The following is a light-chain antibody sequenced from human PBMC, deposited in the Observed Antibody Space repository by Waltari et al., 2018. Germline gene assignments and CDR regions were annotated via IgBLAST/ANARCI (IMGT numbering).Light chain of an antibody. V-gene: IGKV3-20*01. CDR2: GSS. CDR1: QSVSSTY. Sequence: EIVLTQSPGTLSLSPGASATISCRVSQSVSSTYLAWYHQKAGQAPRLLIYGSSTRATGIPDRFSGSGSGTEFTLTISRLEPEDFAVYYCQQYVSSPVTFGGGTKVEIK. CDR3: QQYVSSPVT. J-gene: IGKJ4*01.